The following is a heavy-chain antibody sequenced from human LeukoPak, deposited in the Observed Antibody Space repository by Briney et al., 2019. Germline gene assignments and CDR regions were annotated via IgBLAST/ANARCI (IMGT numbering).Heavy chain of an antibody. D-gene: IGHD1-26*01. CDR1: GYTFTSYG. CDR3: ARAPLGGSGFDY. CDR2: IIPILGIA. J-gene: IGHJ4*02. V-gene: IGHV1-69*04. Sequence: AASVKVSCKASGYTFTSYGISWVRQAPGQGLEWMGRIIPILGIANYAQKFQGRVTITADKSTSTAYMELSSLRSEDTAVYYCARAPLGGSGFDYWGQGTLVTVSS.